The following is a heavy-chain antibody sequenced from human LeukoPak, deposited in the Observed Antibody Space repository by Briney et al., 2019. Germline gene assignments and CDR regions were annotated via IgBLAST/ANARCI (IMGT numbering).Heavy chain of an antibody. D-gene: IGHD2-8*01. V-gene: IGHV1-2*02. CDR1: GFTFTGYY. Sequence: ASVNVSCKASGFTFTGYYMHWVRQAPGQGLEWMRWINPNSGGTNYAQKFQGRVTMTRDTSITTAYMELSRLRSDDTAVYYCARGDVVLMVYAAPEYYFDYWGQGTLVTVSS. J-gene: IGHJ4*02. CDR3: ARGDVVLMVYAAPEYYFDY. CDR2: INPNSGGT.